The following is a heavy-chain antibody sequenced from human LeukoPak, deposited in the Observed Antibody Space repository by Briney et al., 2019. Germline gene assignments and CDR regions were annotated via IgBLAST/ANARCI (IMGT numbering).Heavy chain of an antibody. V-gene: IGHV4-31*03. CDR2: IYYIGST. J-gene: IGHJ5*02. Sequence: SQTLSLTCTVSGGSISSGGYYWSWIRQHPGKGLEWIGNIYYIGSTYYNPSLKSRLTISVDTSKNQFSLKLSSVTAADTAVYYCARDSRSGCDNWFDPWGQGILVTVSS. D-gene: IGHD6-19*01. CDR1: GGSISSGGYY. CDR3: ARDSRSGCDNWFDP.